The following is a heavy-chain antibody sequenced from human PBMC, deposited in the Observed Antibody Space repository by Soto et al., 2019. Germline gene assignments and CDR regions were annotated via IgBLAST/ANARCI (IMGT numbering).Heavy chain of an antibody. CDR1: GYSFTSYW. J-gene: IGHJ4*02. V-gene: IGHV5-51*01. CDR2: IYPGDSDT. CDR3: ARSYSPYCSGGSCYSYYFDY. D-gene: IGHD2-15*01. Sequence: GESLKISCKGSGYSFTSYWIGWVRQMPGKGLEWMGIIYPGDSDTRYSPSFQGQVTISADKSISTAYLQWSSLKASDTAMYYWARSYSPYCSGGSCYSYYFDYWGQGTLVTVSS.